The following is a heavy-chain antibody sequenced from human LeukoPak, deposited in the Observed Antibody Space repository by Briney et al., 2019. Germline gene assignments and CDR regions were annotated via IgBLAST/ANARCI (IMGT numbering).Heavy chain of an antibody. Sequence: SQTLSLTCTVSGGSISSGSYYWSWIRQPAGKGLEWIGRIYTSGSTNYNPSLKSRVTISVDTSKNQFSLKLSSVTAADTAVYYCARSPPAGIAAAGTEGAFDPWGQGTLVTVSS. J-gene: IGHJ5*02. CDR3: ARSPPAGIAAAGTEGAFDP. V-gene: IGHV4-61*02. CDR1: GGSISSGSYY. CDR2: IYTSGST. D-gene: IGHD6-13*01.